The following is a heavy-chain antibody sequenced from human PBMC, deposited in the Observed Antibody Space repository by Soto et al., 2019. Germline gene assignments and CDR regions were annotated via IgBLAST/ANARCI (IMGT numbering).Heavy chain of an antibody. Sequence: QVQLVQSGAEVKKPGSSVTVSCKASGGTFSSYTISWVRQAPGQGLEWMGGIIPIFGKANYAQKFQGRVTITADESTRKDYMELSSLRYEDTAVYYCARGNHRWLQLWYFDLWGRGTLVTVSA. D-gene: IGHD5-12*01. J-gene: IGHJ2*01. V-gene: IGHV1-69*12. CDR2: IIPIFGKA. CDR3: ARGNHRWLQLWYFDL. CDR1: GGTFSSYT.